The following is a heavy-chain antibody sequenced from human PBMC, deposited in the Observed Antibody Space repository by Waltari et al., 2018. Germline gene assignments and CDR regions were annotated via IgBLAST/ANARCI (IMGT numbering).Heavy chain of an antibody. J-gene: IGHJ4*02. CDR1: GSTIRRSD. CDR2: ISYSGSTI. D-gene: IGHD2-15*01. CDR3: ARGWNSGGTYSRDY. Sequence: EVQLVESGGGLVQPAGSMRPSCASSGSTIRRSDMNWVRQAPGKGLEWVSYISYSGSTIYYADSVKGRFTISRDNAKNSLYLQMNSLRAEDTAVYYCARGWNSGGTYSRDYWGQGTLVTVSS. V-gene: IGHV3-48*03.